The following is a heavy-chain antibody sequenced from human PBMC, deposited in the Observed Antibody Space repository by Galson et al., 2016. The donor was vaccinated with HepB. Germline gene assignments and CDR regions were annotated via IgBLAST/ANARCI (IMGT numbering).Heavy chain of an antibody. D-gene: IGHD1-7*01. CDR3: ARDLEAGTTCAS. V-gene: IGHV1-18*04. CDR1: GYTFTGYG. CDR2: INPNNGNS. J-gene: IGHJ5*02. Sequence: SVKVSCKASGYTFTGYGISWVRQAPGQGLEWVGWINPNNGNSNSAQKLEDRLTMTTDTSTRTAYMELRSLRAADTAIYYCARDLEAGTTCASWGQGTLVIVSS.